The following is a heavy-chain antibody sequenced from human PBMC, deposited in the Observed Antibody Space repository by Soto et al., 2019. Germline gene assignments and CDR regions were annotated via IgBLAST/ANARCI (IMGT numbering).Heavy chain of an antibody. CDR3: AKALVGEVGATDY. CDR1: GFTFSNYA. D-gene: IGHD1-26*01. V-gene: IGHV3-23*01. CDR2: ITRTDST. J-gene: IGHJ4*02. Sequence: PGGSLRLSCTASGFTFSNYAMSWVRQAPGKGLEWVSAITRTDSTYYEDSVKGRFTISRDNSRNTLYLQMNSLGAEDAALYYCAKALVGEVGATDYWGQGTLVTVSS.